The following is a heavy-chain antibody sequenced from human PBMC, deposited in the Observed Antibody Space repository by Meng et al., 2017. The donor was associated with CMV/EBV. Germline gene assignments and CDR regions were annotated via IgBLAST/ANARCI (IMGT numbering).Heavy chain of an antibody. Sequence: GGSLRLSCAASGFTFSSYSMNWVRQAPGKGLEWVSSISSSSSYIYYADSVKGRFTISRDNAKNSLYLQMSSLRAEDTAVYYCARDRGYYGSGSYGDYWGQGTLVTVSS. CDR1: GFTFSSYS. D-gene: IGHD3-10*01. CDR2: ISSSSSYI. V-gene: IGHV3-21*01. J-gene: IGHJ4*02. CDR3: ARDRGYYGSGSYGDY.